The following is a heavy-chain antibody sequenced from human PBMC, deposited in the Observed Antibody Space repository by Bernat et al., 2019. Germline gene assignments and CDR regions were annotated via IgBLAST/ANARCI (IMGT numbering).Heavy chain of an antibody. CDR3: ASSVYDSSGYYDY. Sequence: QVQLVQSGAEVKKPGSSVKVSCKASGGTFSSYTISWVRQAPGQGLEWMGRIIPILGIANYAQKFQGRVTSTADKSTSTAYMELSSLRSEDTAVYYCASSVYDSSGYYDYWGQGTLVTVSS. CDR2: IIPILGIA. V-gene: IGHV1-69*02. J-gene: IGHJ4*02. D-gene: IGHD3-22*01. CDR1: GGTFSSYT.